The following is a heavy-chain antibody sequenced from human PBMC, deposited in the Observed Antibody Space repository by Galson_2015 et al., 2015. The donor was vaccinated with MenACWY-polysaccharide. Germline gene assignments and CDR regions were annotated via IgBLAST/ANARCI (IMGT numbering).Heavy chain of an antibody. D-gene: IGHD6-13*01. CDR2: IRNDGRK. CDR1: GFNFGGNG. CDR3: ARNPPRRDIAAASH. J-gene: IGHJ4*02. V-gene: IGHV3-30*02. Sequence: SLRLSCAGSGFNFGGNGLHWVRQAPGKGLEWVALIRNDGRKHYPDAVKGRFTISRDNSKNTLYLQMNSLRPEDTAVYYCARNPPRRDIAAASHWGQGALVSVSS.